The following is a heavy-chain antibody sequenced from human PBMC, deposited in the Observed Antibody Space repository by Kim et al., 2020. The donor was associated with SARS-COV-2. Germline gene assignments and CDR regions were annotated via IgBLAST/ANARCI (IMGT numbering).Heavy chain of an antibody. D-gene: IGHD3-3*01. CDR1: GFTFSSYA. V-gene: IGHV3-23*01. CDR2: ISGSGGST. J-gene: IGHJ5*02. CDR3: AKVNPHRRIFGVPKGLGPLDP. Sequence: GGSLRLSCAASGFTFSSYAMSWVRQAPGKGLEWVSAISGSGGSTYYADSVKGRFTISRDNSKNTLYLQMNSLRAEDTAVYYCAKVNPHRRIFGVPKGLGPLDPWGQGTLVTVSS.